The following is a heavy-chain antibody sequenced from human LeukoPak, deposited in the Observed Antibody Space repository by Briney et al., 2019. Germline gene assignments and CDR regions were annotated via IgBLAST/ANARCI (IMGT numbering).Heavy chain of an antibody. CDR2: VRYDQSAT. D-gene: IGHD3-3*01. V-gene: IGHV3-30*02. J-gene: IGHJ4*02. CDR3: VKDQGECPGSRCYLRFLEY. Sequence: GGSLRLSCAASGFNFSIYGMPWVRQAPGKGLEWVTFVRYDQSATVYADSVQGRFAISRDNSKNTVYLQMNSLRVEDTALYFCVKDQGECPGSRCYLRFLEYWGQGTLVIVSS. CDR1: GFNFSIYG.